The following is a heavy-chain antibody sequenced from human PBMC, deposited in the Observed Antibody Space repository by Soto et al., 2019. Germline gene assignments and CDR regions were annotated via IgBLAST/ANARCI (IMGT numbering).Heavy chain of an antibody. D-gene: IGHD2-2*01. V-gene: IGHV4-61*01. CDR1: GGSVSSGSYY. CDR3: ASFSSTSCYPRCYGMDV. J-gene: IGHJ6*02. CDR2: IYYSGST. Sequence: ASETLSLTCTVSGGSVSSGSYYWSWIRQPPGKGLEWIGYIYYSGSTNYNPSLKSRVTISVDTSKNQFSLKLSSVTAADTAVYYCASFSSTSCYPRCYGMDVWGQGTTVTVSS.